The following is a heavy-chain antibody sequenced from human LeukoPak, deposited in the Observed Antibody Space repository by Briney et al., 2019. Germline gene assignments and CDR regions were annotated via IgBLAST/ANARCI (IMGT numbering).Heavy chain of an antibody. CDR1: GGTFSSYA. J-gene: IGHJ4*02. Sequence: SVKVSCKASGGTFSSYAISWVRQGPGQGLEWMGGIIPIFGTANYAQKFQGRVTITTDESTSTAYMELSSLRSEDTAVYYCAIDHCSSTSCYGSDEIDYWGQGTLVTVSS. CDR3: AIDHCSSTSCYGSDEIDY. V-gene: IGHV1-69*05. CDR2: IIPIFGTA. D-gene: IGHD2-2*01.